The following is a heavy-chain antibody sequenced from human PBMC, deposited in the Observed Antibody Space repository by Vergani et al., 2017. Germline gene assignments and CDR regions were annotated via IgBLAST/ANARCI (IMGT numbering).Heavy chain of an antibody. D-gene: IGHD5-12*01. CDR3: ASGYSGYDYKRRDYYYYYMDV. CDR1: GYTFTGYY. J-gene: IGHJ6*03. CDR2: INPNSGGT. Sequence: QVQLVQSGAEVKKPGASVKVSCKASGYTFTGYYMHWVRQAPGQGLEWMGWINPNSGGTNYAQKFQGRVTMTRDTSISTAYMELSRLRSDDTAVYYCASGYSGYDYKRRDYYYYYMDVWGKGTTVTVSS. V-gene: IGHV1-2*02.